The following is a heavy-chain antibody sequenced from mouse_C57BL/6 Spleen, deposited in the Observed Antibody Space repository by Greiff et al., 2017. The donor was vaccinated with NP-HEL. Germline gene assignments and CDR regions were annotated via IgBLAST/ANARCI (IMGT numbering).Heavy chain of an antibody. CDR2: IDPETGGT. Sequence: VQLQQSGAELVRPGASVTLSCKASGYTFTDYEMHWVKQTPVHGLEWIGAIDPETGGTAYNQKFKGKAILTADKSSSTAYMELRSLTSEDSAVYYCTRGGVVATDYAMDYWGQGTSVTVSS. J-gene: IGHJ4*01. CDR3: TRGGVVATDYAMDY. CDR1: GYTFTDYE. D-gene: IGHD1-1*01. V-gene: IGHV1-15*01.